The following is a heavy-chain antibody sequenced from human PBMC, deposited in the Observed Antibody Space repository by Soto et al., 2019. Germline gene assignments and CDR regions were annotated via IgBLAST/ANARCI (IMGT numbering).Heavy chain of an antibody. CDR3: ASWLKGPDIGNYYYGMDV. J-gene: IGHJ6*02. D-gene: IGHD2-15*01. CDR2: IMHIFRAP. V-gene: IGHV1-69*01. Sequence: QVQLVQSGAEVKKPGSSVKVSCKASGGAFSDYAFSWVRQAPGQGLEWLGGIMHIFRAPDYAQKFQGRVTITADEFTRTAYMEMNSLRSEDMAVYYCASWLKGPDIGNYYYGMDVWGQGTTVTVS. CDR1: GGAFSDYA.